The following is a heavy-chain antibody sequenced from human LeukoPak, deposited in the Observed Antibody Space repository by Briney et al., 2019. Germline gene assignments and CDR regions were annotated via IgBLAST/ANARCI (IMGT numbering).Heavy chain of an antibody. CDR2: ISGGGGST. D-gene: IGHD5-12*01. Sequence: PGGSLRLSCAASGFTFSSYVMSWVRQAPGRGLEWVSVISGGGGSTYYSDSVKGRFTISRDNSKNTLYPQMNSLRAEDSAIYYCAKDHPQGGYGDYWGQGTLVTVSS. CDR1: GFTFSSYV. J-gene: IGHJ4*02. CDR3: AKDHPQGGYGDY. V-gene: IGHV3-23*01.